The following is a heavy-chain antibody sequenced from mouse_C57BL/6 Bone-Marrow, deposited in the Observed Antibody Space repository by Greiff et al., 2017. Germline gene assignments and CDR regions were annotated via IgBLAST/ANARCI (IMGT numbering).Heavy chain of an antibody. CDR1: GYTFTSYW. D-gene: IGHD3-2*02. CDR2: IDPSDSYT. Sequence: QVQLQQPGAELVMPGASVKLSCKASGYTFTSYWMHWVKQRPGQGLEWIGEIDPSDSYTNYNQKFKGKSTLTVDKSSSTAYMQLSSLTSEDSAVYYCARESRQRRPYYFDYWGQGTTLTVSS. J-gene: IGHJ2*01. V-gene: IGHV1-69*01. CDR3: ARESRQRRPYYFDY.